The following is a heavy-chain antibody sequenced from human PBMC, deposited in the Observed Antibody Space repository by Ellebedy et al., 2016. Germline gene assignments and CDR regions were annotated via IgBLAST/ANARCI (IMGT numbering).Heavy chain of an antibody. J-gene: IGHJ5*02. Sequence: GESLKISXAASGFTFSIAGMTWVRQAPGKGLEWVATIVFSGTAPYYADSVKGRFIISRDNTKNSLFLQMNSLGVEDTAVYYCARGVGGTSLNWFDPWGQGTLVTVSS. D-gene: IGHD3-16*01. CDR2: IVFSGTAP. CDR3: ARGVGGTSLNWFDP. V-gene: IGHV3-21*01. CDR1: GFTFSIAG.